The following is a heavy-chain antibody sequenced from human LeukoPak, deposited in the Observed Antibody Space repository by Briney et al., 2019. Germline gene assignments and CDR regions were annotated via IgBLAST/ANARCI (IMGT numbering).Heavy chain of an antibody. CDR3: AREKQGQQGLDP. CDR2: ISAYNGNT. Sequence: GGSLRLSCAASGYTFTSYAMHWVRQAPGQRLEWMGWISAYNGNTNYAQKLQGRVTMTTDTSTSTAYMELRSLRSDDTAVYYCAREKQGQQGLDPWGQGTLVTVSS. CDR1: GYTFTSYA. J-gene: IGHJ5*02. V-gene: IGHV1-18*01. D-gene: IGHD1/OR15-1a*01.